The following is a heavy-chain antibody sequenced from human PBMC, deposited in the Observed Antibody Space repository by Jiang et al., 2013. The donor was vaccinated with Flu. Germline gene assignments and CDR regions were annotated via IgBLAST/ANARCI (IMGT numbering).Heavy chain of an antibody. D-gene: IGHD3-3*01. V-gene: IGHV4-39*01. J-gene: IGHJ4*02. CDR1: GGSISSSSYY. Sequence: TVSGGSISSSSYYWGWIRQPPREGAWSGLGGIYYSGSTYYNPSLKSRVTISVDTSKNQFSLKLSSVTAADTAVYYCASLRFLEWFTSISYFDYWGQGTLVTVSS. CDR3: ASLRFLEWFTSISYFDY. CDR2: IYYSGST.